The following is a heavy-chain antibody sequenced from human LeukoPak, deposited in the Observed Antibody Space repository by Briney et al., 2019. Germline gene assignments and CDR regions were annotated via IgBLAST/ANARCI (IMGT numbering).Heavy chain of an antibody. V-gene: IGHV3-23*01. J-gene: IGHJ5*02. Sequence: GGSLRLSCAASGFPFSSSAMTWVRQIPGKGLEWVSGISGSGGSTYYADSVKGRFTISRDNAKNSLYLQMNSLRAEDTAVYYCARDLSPWGQGTLVTVSS. CDR3: ARDLSP. CDR1: GFPFSSSA. CDR2: ISGSGGST.